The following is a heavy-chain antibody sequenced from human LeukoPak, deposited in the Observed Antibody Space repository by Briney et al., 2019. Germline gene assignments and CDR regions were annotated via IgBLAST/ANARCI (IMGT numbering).Heavy chain of an antibody. V-gene: IGHV3-74*01. J-gene: IGHJ4*02. Sequence: QPGGSLVLSCAASGFTFSSNWMHWVRQAPGKGLVWVSYINSDGSSTTYADSVKGRFTVSRDNAKNTLYLQMNSLSAEDTAIYYCVRYCSGGSCSDWGQGTLVTVSS. CDR2: INSDGSST. D-gene: IGHD2-15*01. CDR3: VRYCSGGSCSD. CDR1: GFTFSSNW.